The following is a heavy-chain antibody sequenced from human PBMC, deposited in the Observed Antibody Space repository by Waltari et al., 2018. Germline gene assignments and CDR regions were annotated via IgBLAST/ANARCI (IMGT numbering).Heavy chain of an antibody. CDR2: INEDGNEK. V-gene: IGHV3-7*02. D-gene: IGHD2-2*01. Sequence: QLVESGGGLVQPGGSLRLSWLASGFTISNYWMSWVRQDLGKGLEWVANINEDGNEKYYGESVKGRFTVSRDNAKNSLYLQMNSLRDEDTAVYYCARNHGQSSNDVYFDYWGQGTLVTVSS. CDR1: GFTISNYW. J-gene: IGHJ4*02. CDR3: ARNHGQSSNDVYFDY.